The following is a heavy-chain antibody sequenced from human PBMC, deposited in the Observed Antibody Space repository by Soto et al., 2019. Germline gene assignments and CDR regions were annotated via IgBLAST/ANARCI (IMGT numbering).Heavy chain of an antibody. Sequence: LRLSCAASGFTFSSYEMSWVRQAPGKGLEWVSYISSSGNTIYYADSVKGRFTISRDNAKNSLYLQMNSLRAEDTAVYYCARDGPYYYDSSGPGVWGXGTTVTVSS. CDR3: ARDGPYYYDSSGPGV. D-gene: IGHD3-22*01. V-gene: IGHV3-48*03. CDR2: ISSSGNTI. CDR1: GFTFSSYE. J-gene: IGHJ6*04.